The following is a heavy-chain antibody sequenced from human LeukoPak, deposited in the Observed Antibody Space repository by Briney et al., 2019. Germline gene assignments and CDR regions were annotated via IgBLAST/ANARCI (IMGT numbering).Heavy chain of an antibody. CDR1: GGSFSGYY. CDR3: ARDWNRYAY. CDR2: INHSGST. V-gene: IGHV4-34*01. J-gene: IGHJ4*02. Sequence: SETLSLTCAVYGGSFSGYYWSWIRQPPGKGLEWIGEINHSGSTNYNPSLKSRVTISVDTSRSQFSLYMDSVTAADTAVYYCARDWNRYAYWGQGTLVTVSS. D-gene: IGHD1-1*01.